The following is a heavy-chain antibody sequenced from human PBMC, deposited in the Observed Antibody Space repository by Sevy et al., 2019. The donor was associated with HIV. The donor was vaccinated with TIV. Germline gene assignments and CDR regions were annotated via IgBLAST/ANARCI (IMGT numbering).Heavy chain of an antibody. CDR1: GFTFSSYW. Sequence: GGSLRLSCAASGFTFSSYWMSWVRQAPGKGLEWVANIKQDGSEKYYVDSVKGRFTISRDNAKNSLYLQMNSLRAEDTAVYYCARDSSVGGNDILTGYYSPKALYFDYWGQGTLVTVSS. CDR3: ARDSSVGGNDILTGYYSPKALYFDY. J-gene: IGHJ4*02. CDR2: IKQDGSEK. D-gene: IGHD3-9*01. V-gene: IGHV3-7*01.